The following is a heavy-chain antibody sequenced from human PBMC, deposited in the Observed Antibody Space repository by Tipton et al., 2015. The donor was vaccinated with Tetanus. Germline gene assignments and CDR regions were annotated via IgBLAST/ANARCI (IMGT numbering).Heavy chain of an antibody. CDR2: ISESAGTT. CDR3: ARANYYDSGGYSPLDY. Sequence: SLRLSCAASGFTFSSYAMSWVRQAPGKGLEWVSAISESAGTTTYADSVKGRFIISRDNTKNTLYLQMNSLRAEDTAVYSCARANYYDSGGYSPLDYWGQGTLVTVSS. CDR1: GFTFSSYA. J-gene: IGHJ4*02. D-gene: IGHD3-22*01. V-gene: IGHV3-23*01.